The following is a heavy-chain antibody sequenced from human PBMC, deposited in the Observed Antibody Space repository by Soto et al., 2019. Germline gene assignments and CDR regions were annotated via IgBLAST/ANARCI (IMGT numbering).Heavy chain of an antibody. V-gene: IGHV1-18*01. D-gene: IGHD3-9*01. Sequence: QVQLVQSGPEVREPGASVKVSCKATGYTFTTYGITWVRQAPGQGLEWRGWISAYNSYTNDAQKIQGRVTRNTDTSTSTAYMELRSLRSDDTAVFYCARAPYYDILTGYLTADYWGQGTLVTVSS. CDR3: ARAPYYDILTGYLTADY. CDR1: GYTFTTYG. J-gene: IGHJ4*02. CDR2: ISAYNSYT.